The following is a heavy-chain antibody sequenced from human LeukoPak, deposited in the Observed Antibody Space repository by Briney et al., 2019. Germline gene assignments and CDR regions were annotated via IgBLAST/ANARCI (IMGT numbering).Heavy chain of an antibody. J-gene: IGHJ5*02. CDR1: GYTFTGYY. D-gene: IGHD3-9*01. CDR2: INPNSGGT. CDR3: ARGDYDILTGYPNWFDP. Sequence: ASVKVSCKASGYTFTGYYMHWVRQAPGQGLEWMGWINPNSGGTNYAQKFQGRVTMTRDTSISTAYMELSRLRSGDTAVYYCARGDYDILTGYPNWFDPWGQGTLVTVSS. V-gene: IGHV1-2*02.